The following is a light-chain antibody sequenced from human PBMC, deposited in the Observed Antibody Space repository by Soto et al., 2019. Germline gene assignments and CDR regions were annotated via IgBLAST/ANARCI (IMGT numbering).Light chain of an antibody. Sequence: QSALTQPASVSGSPGRSITISCTGTSSDVGSYNLVSWYHQHPGKAPKLMIYEGTRRPSGVSNRFSGSKSGNTASLTISGLQAEDEADYYCCSHAGSSTGVFGGGTKLTVL. CDR2: EGT. J-gene: IGLJ3*02. CDR1: SSDVGSYNL. V-gene: IGLV2-23*01. CDR3: CSHAGSSTGV.